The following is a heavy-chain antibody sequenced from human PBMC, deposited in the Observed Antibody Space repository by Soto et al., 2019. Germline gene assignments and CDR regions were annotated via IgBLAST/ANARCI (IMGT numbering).Heavy chain of an antibody. CDR3: ARVRAAAFVPFGF. D-gene: IGHD2-2*01. Sequence: QVQLVQSGGEVKKPGASVKVSCKASGYTFADSGISWVRQAPGQGLEWLGWSSAYNGDTEYAQKFQGRVTMTTDTSTRTAYMELRSLTSDYTAVYYCARVRAAAFVPFGFWGQGTLVTVSS. CDR1: GYTFADSG. V-gene: IGHV1-18*01. CDR2: SSAYNGDT. J-gene: IGHJ4*02.